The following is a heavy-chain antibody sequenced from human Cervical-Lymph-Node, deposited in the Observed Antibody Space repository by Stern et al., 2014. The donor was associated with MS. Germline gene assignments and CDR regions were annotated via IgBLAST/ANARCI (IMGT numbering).Heavy chain of an antibody. D-gene: IGHD6-6*01. CDR2: IDWDDDK. CDR1: GFSLTTSGMC. CDR3: ARFYSSSSFADAFDI. Sequence: SKESGPALVKPTQTLTLTCTFSGFSLTTSGMCVSWIRQPPGKALEWLSFIDWDDDKSYNTSLKTRLTISKDTSKNQVVLTMTNMDPVDTATYYCARFYSSSSFADAFDIWGQGTMVTVSS. V-gene: IGHV2-70*01. J-gene: IGHJ3*02.